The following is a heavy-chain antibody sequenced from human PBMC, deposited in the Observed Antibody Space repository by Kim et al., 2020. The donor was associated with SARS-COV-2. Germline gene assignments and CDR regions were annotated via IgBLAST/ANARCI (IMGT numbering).Heavy chain of an antibody. J-gene: IGHJ6*02. V-gene: IGHV3-33*01. D-gene: IGHD6-13*01. CDR1: GFTFSSYG. Sequence: GGSLRLSCAASGFTFSSYGMHWVRQAPGKGLEWVAVIWYDGSNKYYADSAKGRFTISRDNSKNTLYLQMNSLRAEDTAVYYCARGLRSSSWYGMDVWGQG. CDR2: IWYDGSNK. CDR3: ARGLRSSSWYGMDV.